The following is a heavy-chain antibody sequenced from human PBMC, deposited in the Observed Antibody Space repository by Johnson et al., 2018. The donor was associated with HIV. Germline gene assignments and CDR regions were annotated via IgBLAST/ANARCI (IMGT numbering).Heavy chain of an antibody. CDR2: IKSKTDGGTT. V-gene: IGHV3-15*05. CDR1: GFTFSNAW. CDR3: AREMAATNAWALDI. J-gene: IGHJ3*02. D-gene: IGHD5-24*01. Sequence: VQLVESGGDLVQPGGSLRLSCAASGFTFSNAWMNWVRQAPGKGLEWVGRIKSKTDGGTTDYAAPVHGRFTISRDDSKNTLYLQMNSLRAEDTALYYCAREMAATNAWALDIWGQGTMVTVSS.